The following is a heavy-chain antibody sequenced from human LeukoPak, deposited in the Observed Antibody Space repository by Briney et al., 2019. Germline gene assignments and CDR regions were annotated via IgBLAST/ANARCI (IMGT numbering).Heavy chain of an antibody. CDR3: ARVLITTIVGDAFDI. Sequence: SETLSLTCTVSGGSISSGGYYWSWIRQHPGKGLEWIGYIYYSGSTYYNPSLKSRVTISVDTSKNQFSLKLSSVTAADTAVYYCARVLITTIVGDAFDIWGQGTMVTVSS. D-gene: IGHD3-22*01. CDR1: GGSISSGGYY. J-gene: IGHJ3*02. V-gene: IGHV4-31*03. CDR2: IYYSGST.